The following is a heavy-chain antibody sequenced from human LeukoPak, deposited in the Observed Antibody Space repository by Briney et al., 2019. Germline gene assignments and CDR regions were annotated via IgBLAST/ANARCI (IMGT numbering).Heavy chain of an antibody. V-gene: IGHV4-38-2*02. CDR2: IYHSGST. D-gene: IGHD3-22*01. CDR1: GYSISSGYY. J-gene: IGHJ4*02. Sequence: SETLSLTCTVSGYSISSGYYWGWIRQPPGKGLEWIGSIYHSGSTYYNPSLKSRVTISVDTSKNQFSLKLSSVTAADTAVYYCARDLLSVYDSSGYYGPFDYWGQGTLVTVSS. CDR3: ARDLLSVYDSSGYYGPFDY.